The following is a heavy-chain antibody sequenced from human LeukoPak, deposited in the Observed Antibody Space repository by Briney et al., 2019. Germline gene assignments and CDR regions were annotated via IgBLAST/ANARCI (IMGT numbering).Heavy chain of an antibody. J-gene: IGHJ4*02. D-gene: IGHD4-11*01. CDR1: GYSIRSGYY. Sequence: SETLSLTCTVSGYSIRSGYYWGWIRQPPGKGLEWIGSIYYSGSTYYNPSLKSRVTISVDTSKNQFSLELSSVTAADTAVYYCARSSVTGWEFDYWGQGTLVTVSS. CDR2: IYYSGST. V-gene: IGHV4-38-2*02. CDR3: ARSSVTGWEFDY.